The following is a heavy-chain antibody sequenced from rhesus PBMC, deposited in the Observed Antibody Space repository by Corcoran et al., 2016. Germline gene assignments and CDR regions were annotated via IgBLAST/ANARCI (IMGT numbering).Heavy chain of an antibody. CDR2: INPKTGVT. CDR3: ERGDHLFDY. V-gene: IGHV1-138*01. D-gene: IGHD1-44*02. CDR1: GYTFTDHN. Sequence: QVQLVQSGAEVKKPGSSVKVSCQASGYTFTDHNIHWVRQAPGQGLEWVGEINPKTGVTKYAQRFQGRVTVTSDTSTSTAYMELNSLRSEDTAIYYCERGDHLFDYWGQGVLVTVSS. J-gene: IGHJ4*01.